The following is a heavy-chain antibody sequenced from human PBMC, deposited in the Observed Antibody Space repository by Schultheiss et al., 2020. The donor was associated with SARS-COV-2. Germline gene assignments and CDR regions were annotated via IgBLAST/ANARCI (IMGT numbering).Heavy chain of an antibody. CDR3: ARPNNYGYYYYYMDV. CDR1: GFTVSSNY. CDR2: IYSGGST. J-gene: IGHJ6*03. Sequence: GGSLRLSCAASGFTVSSNYMSWVRQAPGKGLEWVSVIYSGGSTYYADSVKGRFTISRHNSKNTLYLQMNSLRAEDTAVYYCARPNNYGYYYYYMDVWGKGTTVTVSS. V-gene: IGHV3-53*04. D-gene: IGHD4-11*01.